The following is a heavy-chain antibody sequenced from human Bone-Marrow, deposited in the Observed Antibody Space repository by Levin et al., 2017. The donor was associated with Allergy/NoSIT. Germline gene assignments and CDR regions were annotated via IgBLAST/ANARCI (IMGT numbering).Heavy chain of an antibody. D-gene: IGHD1-1*01. Sequence: PGGSLRLSCKASGGTFSSYAISWVRQAPGQGLEWMGGIIPIFGTANYAQKFQGRVTITADESTSTAYMELSSLRSEDTAVYYCARKESAFGTHDYWGQGTLVTVSS. CDR3: ARKESAFGTHDY. CDR1: GGTFSSYA. V-gene: IGHV1-69*01. J-gene: IGHJ4*02. CDR2: IIPIFGTA.